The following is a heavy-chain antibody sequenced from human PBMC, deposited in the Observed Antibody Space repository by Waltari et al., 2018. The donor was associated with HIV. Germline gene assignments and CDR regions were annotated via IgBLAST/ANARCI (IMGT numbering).Heavy chain of an antibody. J-gene: IGHJ5*01. CDR1: GGSFSGYY. Sequence: QMQLQQWGAGPLKPSETLSLPCAVQGGSFSGYYWSWIRQPPGKGLEWIGEISPSSSTKYNPSLKSRVTISVDTSKNQFSLRLKSVTAADTAVFYCASRGAPTPVTTDSWGQGTLVIVSS. CDR2: ISPSSST. V-gene: IGHV4-34*01. CDR3: ASRGAPTPVTTDS. D-gene: IGHD4-17*01.